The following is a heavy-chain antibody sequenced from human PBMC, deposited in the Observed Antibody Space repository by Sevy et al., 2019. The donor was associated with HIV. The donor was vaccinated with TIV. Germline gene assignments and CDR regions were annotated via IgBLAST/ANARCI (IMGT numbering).Heavy chain of an antibody. J-gene: IGHJ6*02. D-gene: IGHD5-18*01. CDR1: GDSVSSNSAV. V-gene: IGHV6-1*01. CDR2: TYYRSKWYN. Sequence: SQTLSLTCAISGDSVSSNSAVWNWIRQSPSRGLEWLGRTYYRSKWYNDYAVSVKSRITINPDTSKNQFSLQLNSVTPEDTAVYYCARDQRGYSYGYPNYYGMDVWGQGTTVTVSS. CDR3: ARDQRGYSYGYPNYYGMDV.